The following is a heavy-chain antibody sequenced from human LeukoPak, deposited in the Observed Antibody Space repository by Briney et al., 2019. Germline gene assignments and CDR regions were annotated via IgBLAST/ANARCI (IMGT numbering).Heavy chain of an antibody. Sequence: PGRSLRLSCAASGFTFSSYGTHWVRQAPGKGLEWVAVIWYDGSNKYYADSVKGRFTISRDNSKNTLYLQMNSLRAEDTAVYYCARDGGITRTHGDRDAYYFDYWGQGTLVTVSS. J-gene: IGHJ4*02. V-gene: IGHV3-33*01. CDR1: GFTFSSYG. D-gene: IGHD1-14*01. CDR2: IWYDGSNK. CDR3: ARDGGITRTHGDRDAYYFDY.